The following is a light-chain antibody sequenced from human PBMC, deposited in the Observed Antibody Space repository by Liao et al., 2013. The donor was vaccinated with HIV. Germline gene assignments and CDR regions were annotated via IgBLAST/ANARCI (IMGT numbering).Light chain of an antibody. CDR3: QVWDRVNDHAV. CDR1: NIGTKR. V-gene: IGLV3-21*04. Sequence: SYELTQPPSVSVAPGRTATITCGGINIGTKRVHWYQHKPGQAPVLVISYDTDRPSGIPERFSGSASKSGNKAILTVSGVEAGDEADYYCQVWDRVNDHAVFGGGTKLTVL. J-gene: IGLJ2*01. CDR2: YDT.